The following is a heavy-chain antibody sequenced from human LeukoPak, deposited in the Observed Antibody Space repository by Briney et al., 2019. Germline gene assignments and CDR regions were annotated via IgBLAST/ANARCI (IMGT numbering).Heavy chain of an antibody. V-gene: IGHV1-2*04. CDR2: INPNSGGT. Sequence: ASVTVSCTASGYTFTGYYMHWVRQAPGQGLEWMGWINPNSGGTNYAQKFQGWVTMTRDTSISTAYMELSRLRSDDTAVYYCARDPYYYDSSGYKHTPLDYWGQGTLVTVSS. CDR1: GYTFTGYY. D-gene: IGHD3-22*01. CDR3: ARDPYYYDSSGYKHTPLDY. J-gene: IGHJ4*02.